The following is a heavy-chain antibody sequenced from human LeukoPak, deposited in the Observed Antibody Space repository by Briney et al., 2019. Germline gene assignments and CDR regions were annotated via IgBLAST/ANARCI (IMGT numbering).Heavy chain of an antibody. Sequence: SETLSLTCTVSGYSISSGYYWGWIRQPPGKGLEWIGSIYHSGSTYYNPSLKSRVTISVDTSKNQFSLKLSSVTAADTAVYYCARDLHYDYVWGSYRLDYWGQGTLVTVSP. CDR1: GYSISSGYY. CDR3: ARDLHYDYVWGSYRLDY. V-gene: IGHV4-38-2*02. D-gene: IGHD3-16*02. CDR2: IYHSGST. J-gene: IGHJ4*02.